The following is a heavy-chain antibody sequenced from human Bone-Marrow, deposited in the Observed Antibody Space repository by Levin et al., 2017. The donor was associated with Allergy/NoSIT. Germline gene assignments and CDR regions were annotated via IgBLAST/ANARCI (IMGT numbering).Heavy chain of an antibody. D-gene: IGHD5-12*01. Sequence: LSLTCAASGFTFSDYYMSWIRQAPGKGLEWVSYISSSGSTIYYADSVKGRFTISRDNAKNSLYLQMNSLRAEDTAVYYCARDEPMVATIRAFDIWGQGTMVTVSS. CDR1: GFTFSDYY. V-gene: IGHV3-11*01. CDR2: ISSSGSTI. J-gene: IGHJ3*02. CDR3: ARDEPMVATIRAFDI.